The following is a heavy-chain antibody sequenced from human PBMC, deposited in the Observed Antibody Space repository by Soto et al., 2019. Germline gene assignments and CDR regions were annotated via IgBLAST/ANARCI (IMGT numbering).Heavy chain of an antibody. D-gene: IGHD3-3*01. CDR2: IKQDGSEK. J-gene: IGHJ6*02. Sequence: GGSLRLSCAASGFTFSSYAMSWVRQAPGKGLEWVANIKQDGSEKYYVDSVKGRFTISRDNAKNSLYLQMNSLRAEDTAVYYCARDRYSYYDFWSGSLPYYYYGMDVWGQGTTVTVSS. CDR3: ARDRYSYYDFWSGSLPYYYYGMDV. CDR1: GFTFSSYA. V-gene: IGHV3-7*01.